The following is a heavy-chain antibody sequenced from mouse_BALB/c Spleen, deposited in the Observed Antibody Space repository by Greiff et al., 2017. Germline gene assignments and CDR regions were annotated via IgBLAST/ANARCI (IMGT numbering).Heavy chain of an antibody. J-gene: IGHJ2*01. V-gene: IGHV5-6-3*01. CDR3: ARDGGNYVYYFDY. CDR1: GFTFSSYG. Sequence: EVQLQESGGGLVQPGGSLKLSCAASGFTFSSYGMSWVRQTPDKRLELVATINSNGGSTYYPDSVKGRFTISRDNAKNTLYLQMSSLKSEDTAMYYCARDGGNYVYYFDYWGQGTTLTVSS. D-gene: IGHD1-1*02. CDR2: INSNGGST.